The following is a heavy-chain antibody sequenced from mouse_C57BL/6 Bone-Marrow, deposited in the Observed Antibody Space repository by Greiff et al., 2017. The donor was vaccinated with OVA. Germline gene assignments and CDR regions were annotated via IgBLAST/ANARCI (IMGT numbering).Heavy chain of an antibody. CDR2: IDPEDGET. J-gene: IGHJ4*01. V-gene: IGHV14-2*01. D-gene: IGHD2-5*01. Sequence: VQLKQSGAELVKPGASVKLSCTASGFNIKDYYMHWVKQRTEQGLEWIGRIDPEDGETKYAPKFQGKATITADTSTNTAYLQLSSLTSEDAAVYDCARYYSNFGYAMDYWGQGTSVTVSS. CDR3: ARYYSNFGYAMDY. CDR1: GFNIKDYY.